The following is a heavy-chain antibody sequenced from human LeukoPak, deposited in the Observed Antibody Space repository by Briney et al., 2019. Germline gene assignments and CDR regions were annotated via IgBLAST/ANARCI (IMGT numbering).Heavy chain of an antibody. V-gene: IGHV3-53*01. CDR1: GFTVSSNY. CDR2: IYSGGST. D-gene: IGHD1-26*01. CDR3: AREDGIVGAHA. J-gene: IGHJ5*02. Sequence: GGSLRLSCAASGFTVSSNYMSWVRQAPGKGLEWVSVIYSGGSTYYADSVKGRFAISRDNAKNSLYLQMNSLRAEDTAVYYCAREDGIVGAHAWGQGTLVTVSS.